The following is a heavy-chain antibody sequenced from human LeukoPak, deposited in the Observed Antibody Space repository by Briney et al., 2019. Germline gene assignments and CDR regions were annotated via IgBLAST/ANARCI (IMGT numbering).Heavy chain of an antibody. CDR2: IIPIFGIA. D-gene: IGHD6-6*01. V-gene: IGHV1-69*04. J-gene: IGHJ6*02. CDR1: GGTFSSYA. Sequence: ASVKVSCKASGGTFSSYAISWVRQAPGQGLEWMGRIIPIFGIANYAQKFQGRVTITADKSTSTAYMEPSSLRSEDTAVYYCARALLLIAARRSEDYYYYGMDVWGQGTTVTVSS. CDR3: ARALLLIAARRSEDYYYYGMDV.